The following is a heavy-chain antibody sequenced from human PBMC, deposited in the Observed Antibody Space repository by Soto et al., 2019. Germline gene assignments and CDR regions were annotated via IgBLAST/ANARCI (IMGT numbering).Heavy chain of an antibody. CDR1: GGSISSGGYS. D-gene: IGHD6-25*01. J-gene: IGHJ4*02. Sequence: SETLSLTCAVSGGSISSGGYSWSWIRQPPGKGLEWIGYIYHSGSTYYNPSLKSRVTISVDRSKNQFSLKLSSVTAADTAVYYCARAPTAADDYFDYWGQGTLVTVSS. CDR2: IYHSGST. V-gene: IGHV4-30-2*01. CDR3: ARAPTAADDYFDY.